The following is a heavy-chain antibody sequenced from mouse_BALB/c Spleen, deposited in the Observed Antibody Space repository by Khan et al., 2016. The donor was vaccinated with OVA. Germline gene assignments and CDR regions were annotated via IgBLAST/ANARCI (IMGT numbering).Heavy chain of an antibody. Sequence: DLVKPGASVKLSCKASGYTFTSYWINWIKQRPGQGLEWVGHIGPGSGNTYYNEIFKGKATLTVDTSSSTAYIQLSSLSSEDSAVYVCARSNCYGSSLYALDDWGQGTSVTVSS. CDR3: ARSNCYGSSLYALDD. J-gene: IGHJ4*01. CDR2: IGPGSGNT. D-gene: IGHD1-1*01. CDR1: GYTFTSYW. V-gene: IGHV1S41*01.